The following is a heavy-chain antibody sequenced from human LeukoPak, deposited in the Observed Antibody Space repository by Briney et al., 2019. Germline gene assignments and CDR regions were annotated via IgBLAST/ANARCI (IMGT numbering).Heavy chain of an antibody. CDR2: IKEDGSEK. D-gene: IGHD6-19*01. V-gene: IGHV3-7*01. J-gene: IGHJ1*01. CDR1: GFTLSSYW. Sequence: GGSLRISCTASGFTLSSYWMTWVRQTPGKGLEWVANIKEDGSEKGYADSVKGRFTISRDNAKNSLYLQMNSLRVDDTAMYYCTRNTGWYXLXXWGQXXLVT. CDR3: TRNTGWYXLXX.